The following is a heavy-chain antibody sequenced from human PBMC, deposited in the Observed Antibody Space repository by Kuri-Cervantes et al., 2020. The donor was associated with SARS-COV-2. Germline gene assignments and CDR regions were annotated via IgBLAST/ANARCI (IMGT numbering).Heavy chain of an antibody. CDR2: MNPNSGNT. D-gene: IGHD3-10*01. J-gene: IGHJ6*02. CDR3: ARVLLWFGESRYYYGMDV. Sequence: GESLKISCKGSGYSFTSYWIGWVRQMPGKGLEWMGWMNPNSGNTGYAQKFQGRVTMTRNTSISTAYMELSSLRSEDTAVYYCARVLLWFGESRYYYGMDVWGQGTTVTVSS. CDR1: GYSFTSYW. V-gene: IGHV1-8*02.